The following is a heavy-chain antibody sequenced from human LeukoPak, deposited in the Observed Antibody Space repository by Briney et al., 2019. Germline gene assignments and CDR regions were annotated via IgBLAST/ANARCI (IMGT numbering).Heavy chain of an antibody. V-gene: IGHV1-2*02. CDR1: GYTFTGYY. CDR2: INPNSGGT. J-gene: IGHJ5*01. CDR3: ARGALYNWNYVLFDS. D-gene: IGHD1-7*01. Sequence: GASVTVSCKASGYTFTGYYMHWVRQAPGQGLERMGWINPNSGGTNYAQKFQGRVTMTRDTSISTAYMELSRLRSDDTAVYYCARGALYNWNYVLFDSWGQGTLVTVSS.